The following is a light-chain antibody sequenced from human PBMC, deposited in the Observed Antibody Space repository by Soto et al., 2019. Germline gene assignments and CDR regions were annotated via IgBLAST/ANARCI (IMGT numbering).Light chain of an antibody. V-gene: IGKV1-9*01. J-gene: IGKJ1*01. CDR2: TAS. CDR3: QQLNNYPRT. CDR1: QGISSY. Sequence: DIQLTQSLSFLSASVGDRVTITCRASQGISSYLAWYQQKPGKAPKLLISTASTLQSGVPSRFSGSGSGTEFTLTISRLQPEDFATYYCQQLNNYPRTFGQGTKVEIK.